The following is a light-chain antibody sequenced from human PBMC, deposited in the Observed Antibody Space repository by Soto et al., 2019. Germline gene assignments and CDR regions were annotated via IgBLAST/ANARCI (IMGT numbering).Light chain of an antibody. CDR2: GAS. J-gene: IGKJ4*01. V-gene: IGKV3-15*01. CDR1: QSISSN. CDR3: QHYNNWPPLT. Sequence: EIVMTQSPATLSLSPGARAPLSCRASQSISSNLAWYQQKPGQAPRLLIYGASTRAPDIPARFSGSGSGTEFTLTISSLQSADFAVYYCQHYNNWPPLTFGGGTKVDIK.